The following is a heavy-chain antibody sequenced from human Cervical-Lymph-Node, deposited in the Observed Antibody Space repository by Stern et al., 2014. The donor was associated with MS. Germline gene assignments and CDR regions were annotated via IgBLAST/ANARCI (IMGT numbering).Heavy chain of an antibody. J-gene: IGHJ6*02. CDR3: VRDNKFYGIDV. D-gene: IGHD1/OR15-1a*01. Sequence: EDQLVESGGGLVQPGGSLRLSCAVSGFTFTAHFIDLVRQAPGKGLEWVGRIRNKTSHYCTDYAAAVKGMFTLSIDDLEKSLILQMSSLKTEDTAVYYCVRDNKFYGIDVWGQGTTVTVSS. CDR1: GFTFTAHF. CDR2: IRNKTSHYCT. V-gene: IGHV3-72*01.